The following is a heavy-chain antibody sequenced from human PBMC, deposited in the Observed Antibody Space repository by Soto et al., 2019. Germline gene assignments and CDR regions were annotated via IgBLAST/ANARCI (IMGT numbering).Heavy chain of an antibody. CDR3: ARGTTHYHMAV. Sequence: QVQLVQSGGEVRKPGASVKVSCKTSGYTFTNNGINWVRQAPGQGLEWMGWISGYNGNTKYAQKFQSRVTLTTDTLTSTAFMELRSLRSDDAAVFYCARGTTHYHMAVWCKGTTVTVSS. V-gene: IGHV1-18*04. CDR1: GYTFTNNG. J-gene: IGHJ6*04. CDR2: ISGYNGNT. D-gene: IGHD4-4*01.